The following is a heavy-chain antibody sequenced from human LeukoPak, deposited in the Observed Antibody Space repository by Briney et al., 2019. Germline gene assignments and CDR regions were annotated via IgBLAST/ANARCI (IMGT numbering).Heavy chain of an antibody. Sequence: SETLSLTCTVSGGSISSYYWSWIRQPPGKGLEWIGYIYYSGSTNYNPSLKSRATISVDTSKNQFSLKLSSVTAADTAVYYCAREPRTYYDILTGYPAPWYFDLWGRGTLVTVSS. CDR1: GGSISSYY. D-gene: IGHD3-9*01. CDR3: AREPRTYYDILTGYPAPWYFDL. V-gene: IGHV4-59*01. CDR2: IYYSGST. J-gene: IGHJ2*01.